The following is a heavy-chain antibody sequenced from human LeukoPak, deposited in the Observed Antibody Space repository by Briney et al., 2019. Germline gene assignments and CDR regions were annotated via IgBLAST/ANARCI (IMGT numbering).Heavy chain of an antibody. D-gene: IGHD5-12*01. V-gene: IGHV3-66*01. Sequence: GGSLRLSCAVSGVTVSSNHMSWVRQAPGKGLEWVSLIYSGSSTYYADSVKGRFTISRDKSKNTLYLQMSSLRVEDTAVYYCAMGAIVATIDYWGQGTLVTVSS. CDR3: AMGAIVATIDY. J-gene: IGHJ4*02. CDR2: IYSGSST. CDR1: GVTVSSNH.